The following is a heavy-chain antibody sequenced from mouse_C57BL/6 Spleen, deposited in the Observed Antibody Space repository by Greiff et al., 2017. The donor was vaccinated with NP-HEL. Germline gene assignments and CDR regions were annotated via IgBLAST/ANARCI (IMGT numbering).Heavy chain of an antibody. Sequence: VQLQQSGPVLVKPGASVKMSCKASGYTFTDYYMNWVKQSHGKSLEWIGVINPYNGGTSYNQKFKGKATLTVDKSSSTAYMELNSLTSEDSAVYYCARYGTGYFDVWGTGTTVTVSS. CDR3: ARYGTGYFDV. CDR2: INPYNGGT. V-gene: IGHV1-19*01. D-gene: IGHD2-1*01. CDR1: GYTFTDYY. J-gene: IGHJ1*03.